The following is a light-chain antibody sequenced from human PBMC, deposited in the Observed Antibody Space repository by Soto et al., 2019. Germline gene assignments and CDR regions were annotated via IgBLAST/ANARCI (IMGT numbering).Light chain of an antibody. V-gene: IGLV3-21*02. CDR3: QVWDSSSDWV. Sequence: SYELTQPPSVSVAPGQTARITCGGNNIGSKSVHWDQQKPGQAPVLVVYDDSDXXXGIPERFSGSNAGNTATLTISRVEAXXXXDYYCQVWDSSSDWVFGGGTKLTVL. CDR1: NIGSKS. CDR2: DDS. J-gene: IGLJ3*02.